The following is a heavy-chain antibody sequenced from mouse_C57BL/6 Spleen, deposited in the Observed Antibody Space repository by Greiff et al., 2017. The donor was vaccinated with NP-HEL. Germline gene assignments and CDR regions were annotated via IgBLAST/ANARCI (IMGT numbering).Heavy chain of an antibody. CDR2: ISYDGSN. J-gene: IGHJ3*01. V-gene: IGHV3-6*01. CDR3: AMDYDVGFAY. D-gene: IGHD2-4*01. CDR1: GYSITSGYY. Sequence: EVQLVESGPGLVKPSQSLSLTCSVTGYSITSGYYWNWIRQFPGNKLEWMGYISYDGSNNYNPSLKNRISITRDTSKNQFFLKLNSVTTEDTATYYCAMDYDVGFAYGGQGTLVTVSA.